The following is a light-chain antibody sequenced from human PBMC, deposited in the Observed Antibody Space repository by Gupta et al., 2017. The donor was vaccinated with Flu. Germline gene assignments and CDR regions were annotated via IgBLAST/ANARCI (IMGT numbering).Light chain of an antibody. CDR3: QVWDSSRDVGG. CDR2: DVS. Sequence: GQTASITCGGNNIGNRDVDWYQQKPGQAPVLVVFDVSDRPSGISERFSGSNSGNTATLTISRAEAGDEADYYCQVWDSSRDVGGFGGGTKLTVL. CDR1: NIGNRD. J-gene: IGLJ3*02. V-gene: IGLV3-21*02.